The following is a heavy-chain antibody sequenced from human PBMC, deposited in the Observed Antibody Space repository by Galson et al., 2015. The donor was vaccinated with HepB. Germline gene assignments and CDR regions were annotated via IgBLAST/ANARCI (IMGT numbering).Heavy chain of an antibody. Sequence: SETLSLTCAVYGGSFSGFYWSWIRQPPGKGREWIGEISHRGSTNYNPSLKSRVTISVDTSKNQFSLKLRFLTAADTALYYCARGNDYGPGTFYKSYGIDVWGQGTMVIVSS. CDR2: ISHRGST. CDR1: GGSFSGFY. D-gene: IGHD3-10*01. CDR3: ARGNDYGPGTFYKSYGIDV. V-gene: IGHV4-34*01. J-gene: IGHJ3*01.